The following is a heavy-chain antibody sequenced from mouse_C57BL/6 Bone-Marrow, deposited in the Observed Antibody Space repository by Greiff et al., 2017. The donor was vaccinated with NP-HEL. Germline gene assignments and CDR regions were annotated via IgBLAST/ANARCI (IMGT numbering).Heavy chain of an antibody. J-gene: IGHJ4*01. CDR3: AIYYDGSSSYSMDY. CDR1: GYSITSGYY. D-gene: IGHD1-1*01. CDR2: ISYDGSN. V-gene: IGHV3-6*01. Sequence: ESGPGLVKPSQSLSLTCSVTGYSITSGYYWNWIRQFPGNKLEWMGYISYDGSNNYNPSLKNRISITRDTSKNQFFLKLNSVTTEDTATYYCAIYYDGSSSYSMDYWGQGTSVTVSS.